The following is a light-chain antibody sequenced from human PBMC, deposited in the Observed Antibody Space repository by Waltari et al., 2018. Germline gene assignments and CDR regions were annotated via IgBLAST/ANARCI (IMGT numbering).Light chain of an antibody. V-gene: IGKV1-5*03. CDR3: QQYNSYSGT. Sequence: DIQMTQSPSTLSASVGDRVTITCRASQSISSWLAWYQQKPGKAPTVLIYKASSLESGVPSRFIDSESGTEFNLTISSLQPDDFATYYCQQYNSYSGTFGQGTKVEIK. CDR1: QSISSW. J-gene: IGKJ1*01. CDR2: KAS.